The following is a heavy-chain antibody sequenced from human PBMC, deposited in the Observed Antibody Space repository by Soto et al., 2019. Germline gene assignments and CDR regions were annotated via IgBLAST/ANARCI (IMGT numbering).Heavy chain of an antibody. CDR2: ISAYNGNT. Sequence: ASVKVSFKASGYTFTSYGISWVRQAPGQGLEWMGWISAYNGNTNYAQKLQGRVTMTTDTSTSTAYMELRSLRSDDTAVYYCARELKYCSSTSCYVGTFAYWGQGTLVTVSS. CDR3: ARELKYCSSTSCYVGTFAY. D-gene: IGHD2-2*01. V-gene: IGHV1-18*01. CDR1: GYTFTSYG. J-gene: IGHJ4*02.